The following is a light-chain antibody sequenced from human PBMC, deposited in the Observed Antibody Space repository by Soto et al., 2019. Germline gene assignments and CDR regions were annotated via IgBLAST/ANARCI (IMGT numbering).Light chain of an antibody. CDR1: RTISNY. V-gene: IGKV1-9*01. CDR2: TAS. J-gene: IGKJ2*01. CDR3: QQFNNYPRT. Sequence: DIQVTQSPSFLSASVGDRVTITCRASRTISNYLAWYQQIPGRAPKLLIYTASTLHSGVPSRFSGSGSGTEFTLTISSLQPEDFATYYCQQFNNYPRTFGQGTKLEIK.